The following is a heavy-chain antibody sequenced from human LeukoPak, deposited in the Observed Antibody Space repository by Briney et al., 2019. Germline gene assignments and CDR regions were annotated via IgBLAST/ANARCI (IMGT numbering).Heavy chain of an antibody. CDR2: IKQEGSEK. J-gene: IGHJ4*02. CDR1: GFTFNSCW. CDR3: ARVGVITLLDYFDY. V-gene: IGHV3-7*01. D-gene: IGHD3-22*01. Sequence: PGGSLRLSCAVSGFTFNSCWMMWVRQATDQGLGQVANIKQEGSEKYYADSVKGRFTTSRDNPKNSLYLQMNSLRAEDTAVYYCARVGVITLLDYFDYWGQGTLVTVSS.